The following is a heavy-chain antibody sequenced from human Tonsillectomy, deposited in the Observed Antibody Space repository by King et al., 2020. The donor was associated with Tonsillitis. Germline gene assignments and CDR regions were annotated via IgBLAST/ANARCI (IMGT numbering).Heavy chain of an antibody. CDR1: GFTFSTYA. CDR3: AKESPYSGNYRFYYFDY. V-gene: IGHV3-23*04. Sequence: VQLVESGGGLVQPGGSLRLSCEASGFTFSTYAMSWVRQAPGKGPELVSAISGRDTRTFYADSVKGRFTISRDDSKNTVSLQMSSLRAEDTAVYYCAKESPYSGNYRFYYFDYWGQGTLVTVSS. D-gene: IGHD1-26*01. J-gene: IGHJ4*02. CDR2: ISGRDTRT.